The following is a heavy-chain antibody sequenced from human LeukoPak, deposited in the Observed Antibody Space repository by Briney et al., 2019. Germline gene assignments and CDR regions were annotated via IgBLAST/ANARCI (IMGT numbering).Heavy chain of an antibody. J-gene: IGHJ5*02. V-gene: IGHV4-39*07. CDR3: ARVVVAATRWVATYDWFDP. Sequence: SATLSLTFTFAGGSVSISGYYWGWIRQPPGKGLEWIGSIYYSGSTYYNPSLKSRVTISVDTSKNQFSLKLSSVTAADPAVYYCARVVVAATRWVATYDWFDPQGQGTLGPVSP. CDR1: GGSVSISGYY. CDR2: IYYSGST. D-gene: IGHD2-15*01.